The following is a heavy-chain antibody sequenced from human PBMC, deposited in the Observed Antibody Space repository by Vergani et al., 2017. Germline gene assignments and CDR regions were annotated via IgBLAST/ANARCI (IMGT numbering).Heavy chain of an antibody. D-gene: IGHD6-19*01. J-gene: IGHJ4*02. V-gene: IGHV4-61*02. CDR3: ARGRIAVAGTLKYFDY. CDR2: IYTSGST. CDR1: GGSISSGSYY. Sequence: QVQLQESGPGLVKPSQTLSLTCTVSGGSISSGSYYWSWIRQPAGKGLEWIGRIYTSGSTNYNPSLKSRVTISVDTSKNQFSLKLSSVTAADTAVYYCARGRIAVAGTLKYFDYWGQGTLVTVSS.